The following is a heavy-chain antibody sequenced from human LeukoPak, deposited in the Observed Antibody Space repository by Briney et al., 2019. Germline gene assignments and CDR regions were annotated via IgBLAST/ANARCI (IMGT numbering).Heavy chain of an antibody. CDR2: INPNSGGT. CDR1: GYTFTGYY. CDR3: ARDPYSGRYGDYYYYYMDV. J-gene: IGHJ6*03. D-gene: IGHD1-26*01. Sequence: ASVKVSCKASGYTFTGYYIHWVRQAPGQGLEWMGWINPNSGGTNYAQKFQGRVTMTRDTSISTAYMELSTLRSDDTAVYYCARDPYSGRYGDYYYYYMDVWGKGTTVTISS. V-gene: IGHV1-2*02.